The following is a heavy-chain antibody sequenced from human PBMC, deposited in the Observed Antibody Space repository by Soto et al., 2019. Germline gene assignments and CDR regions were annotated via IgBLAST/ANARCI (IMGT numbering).Heavy chain of an antibody. CDR1: GGSIGSSSYY. J-gene: IGHJ4*02. Sequence: LSLTCTVSGGSIGSSSYYWGWIRQPPGKGLEWIGSIYYSGSTYYNPSLKSRVTISVDTSKNQFSLKLSSVTAADTAVYYCARHTPAISISDHWGQGTLVTVSS. CDR2: IYYSGST. V-gene: IGHV4-39*01. CDR3: ARHTPAISISDH. D-gene: IGHD2-15*01.